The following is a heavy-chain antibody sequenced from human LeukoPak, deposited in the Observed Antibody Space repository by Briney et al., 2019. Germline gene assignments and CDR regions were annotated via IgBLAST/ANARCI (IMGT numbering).Heavy chain of an antibody. V-gene: IGHV4-39*01. D-gene: IGHD5/OR15-5a*01. CDR1: GGSISSNTYY. J-gene: IGHJ5*02. Sequence: TSETLSLTCTVSGGSISSNTYYWGWIRRPPGKGLEWIGNIHYSGSTYYNPSLKSRVTISVDTSKNQFSLNLSSLTAADTAVYYCATSDTVSTYNWFDPWSQGTLVTVSS. CDR3: ATSDTVSTYNWFDP. CDR2: IHYSGST.